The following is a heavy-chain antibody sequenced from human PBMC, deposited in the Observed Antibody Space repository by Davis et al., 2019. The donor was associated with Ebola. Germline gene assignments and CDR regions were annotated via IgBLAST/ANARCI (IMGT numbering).Heavy chain of an antibody. D-gene: IGHD1-26*01. Sequence: GGSLRLSCAASGFTFSSYEMNWVRQAPGKGLEWVSGISWNSGSIGYADSVKGRFTISRDNAKNSLYLQMNSLRAEDTALYYCAKDSSGSSANWFDPWGQGTLVTVSS. V-gene: IGHV3-9*01. CDR3: AKDSSGSSANWFDP. CDR2: ISWNSGSI. J-gene: IGHJ5*02. CDR1: GFTFSSYE.